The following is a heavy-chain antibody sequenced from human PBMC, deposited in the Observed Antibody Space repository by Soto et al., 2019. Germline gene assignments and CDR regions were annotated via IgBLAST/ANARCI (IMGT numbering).Heavy chain of an antibody. CDR2: VKSKADGGTA. CDR3: NSYPDFWGGHTPL. CDR1: GFSITNTW. V-gene: IGHV3-15*07. D-gene: IGHD3-3*01. Sequence: EVQLVESGGGLVQPGGSLRLSCAASGFSITNTWMHLVRQAPGKGLEWVGRVKSKADGGTADYAAPVKGRFTVSRDDSKNTQYLQMNSLKMEDTAVYYCNSYPDFWGGHTPLWGQGTLVTVSS. J-gene: IGHJ4*02.